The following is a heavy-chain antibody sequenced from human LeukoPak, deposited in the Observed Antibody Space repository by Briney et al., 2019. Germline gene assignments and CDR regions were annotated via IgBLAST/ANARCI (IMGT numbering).Heavy chain of an antibody. V-gene: IGHV4-39*01. J-gene: IGHJ4*02. CDR2: IYSGGIT. Sequence: PETLSLTRTVTGGSISSGDYYWSWVRRPPRNGLEWFASIYSGGITFYSQALKSRLTISADTSKNHFSLRLSSVTAADTALHFCARHFDHNTAYFDYWGQGTLVTVSS. CDR1: GGSISSGDYY. CDR3: ARHFDHNTAYFDY. D-gene: IGHD1-1*01.